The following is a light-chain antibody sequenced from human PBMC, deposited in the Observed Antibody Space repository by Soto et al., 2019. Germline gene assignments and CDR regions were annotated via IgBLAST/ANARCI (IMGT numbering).Light chain of an antibody. V-gene: IGKV3-20*01. CDR3: HQYDSSPLT. CDR1: QSVSSSY. J-gene: IGKJ4*01. CDR2: GAS. Sequence: EIVLTQSPGTLSLSPGERATLSCRASQSVSSSYLAWYQHKPGQAPRLLIYGASSRATGIPDRFSGSGSGTEFTLTIIRLEPEDFAVYYCHQYDSSPLTFGGGTKVEIK.